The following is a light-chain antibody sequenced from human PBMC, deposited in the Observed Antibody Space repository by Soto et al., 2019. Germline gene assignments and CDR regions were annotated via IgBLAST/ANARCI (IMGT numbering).Light chain of an antibody. Sequence: EIVLTQSPSTLSLSSGERATLSCRASQSVGGSSLAWYQQKPGQAPRLLIYGASSRATGIPDRFSGSGSGTDFTLTISRLEPEDFAVYYCQEYGTSRTFGQGTKVDIK. J-gene: IGKJ1*01. CDR2: GAS. CDR3: QEYGTSRT. CDR1: QSVGGSS. V-gene: IGKV3-20*01.